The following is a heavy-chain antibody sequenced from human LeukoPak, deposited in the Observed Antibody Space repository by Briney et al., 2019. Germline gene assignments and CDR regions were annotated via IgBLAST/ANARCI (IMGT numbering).Heavy chain of an antibody. D-gene: IGHD3-3*01. CDR1: GFTVSRNY. V-gene: IGHV3-53*01. J-gene: IGHJ4*02. CDR2: IYSGGST. Sequence: PGGSLRLSCAASGFTVSRNYMSWVRQAPGKGLEWVSVIYSGGSTYYADSVKGRFTISRDNSKNTLYLQMNSLRAEDTAVYYCARANLGAMEYYFDYWGQGTLVTVSS. CDR3: ARANLGAMEYYFDY.